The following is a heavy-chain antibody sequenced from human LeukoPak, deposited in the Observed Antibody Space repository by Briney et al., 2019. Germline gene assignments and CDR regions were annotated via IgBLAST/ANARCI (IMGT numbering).Heavy chain of an antibody. CDR3: ARDVGGDGSSDYFDY. J-gene: IGHJ4*02. CDR2: IYTSGST. CDR1: GGSISSSSYY. Sequence: PSETLSLTCTVSGGSISSSSYYWSWIRQPAGKGLEWIGRIYTSGSTNYNPSLKSRVTMSVDTSKNQFSLKLSSVTAADTAVYYCARDVGGDGSSDYFDYWGQGTLVTVSS. V-gene: IGHV4-61*02. D-gene: IGHD5-24*01.